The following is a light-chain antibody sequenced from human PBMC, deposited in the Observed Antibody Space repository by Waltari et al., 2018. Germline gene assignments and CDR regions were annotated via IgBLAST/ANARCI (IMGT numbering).Light chain of an antibody. CDR3: QQYNNWPRT. V-gene: IGKV3-15*01. Sequence: EIVMTQSPATLSVSPGERATLSCRARQSVSSNLAWYQQKPGQAPRLLIYGASTRATGIPARFSGSGCGTEFTLTISSLQSEDFAVYYCQQYNNWPRTFGQGTKVEIK. J-gene: IGKJ1*01. CDR2: GAS. CDR1: QSVSSN.